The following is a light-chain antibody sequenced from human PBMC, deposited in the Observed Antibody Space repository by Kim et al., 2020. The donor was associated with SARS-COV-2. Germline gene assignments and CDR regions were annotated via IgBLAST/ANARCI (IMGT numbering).Light chain of an antibody. CDR1: QSISSS. CDR3: QQHKSYPIT. Sequence: ASVGDRVTITCRASQSISSSLAWYQQRSGKAPNLLIYDASTLESGVPSRFSGSGSGTEFTLTFSSLQPDDCATYYCQQHKSYPITFGQGTRLEIK. J-gene: IGKJ5*01. CDR2: DAS. V-gene: IGKV1-5*01.